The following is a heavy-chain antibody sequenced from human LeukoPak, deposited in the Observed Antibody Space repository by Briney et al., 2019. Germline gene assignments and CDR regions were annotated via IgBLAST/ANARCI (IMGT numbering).Heavy chain of an antibody. CDR2: ISYDGSNK. CDR1: GFTFSSYA. V-gene: IGHV3-30*01. CDR3: ARDGGCSGGSCYSMHYYYYMDA. Sequence: PGRSLRLSCAASGFTFSSYAMHWVRQAPGKGLEWVAVISYDGSNKYYADSVKGRFTISRDNSKNTLYLQMNSLRAEDTAVYYCARDGGCSGGSCYSMHYYYYMDAWGKGTTVNVSS. J-gene: IGHJ6*03. D-gene: IGHD2-15*01.